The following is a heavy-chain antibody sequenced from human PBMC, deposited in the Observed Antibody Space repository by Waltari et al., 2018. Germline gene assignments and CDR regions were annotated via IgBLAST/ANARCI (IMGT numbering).Heavy chain of an antibody. CDR2: MNPNSGNT. J-gene: IGHJ3*02. Sequence: QVQLVQSGAEVKKPGASVKVSCKASGYTFTSYDINWVRQAHGQGLEWMGWMNPNSGNTGYAQKFQGRVTMTRNTSISTAYMELSSLRSEDTAVYYCAQGYCSRTSCRDAFDIWGQGTMVTVSS. CDR1: GYTFTSYD. V-gene: IGHV1-8*01. D-gene: IGHD2-2*01. CDR3: AQGYCSRTSCRDAFDI.